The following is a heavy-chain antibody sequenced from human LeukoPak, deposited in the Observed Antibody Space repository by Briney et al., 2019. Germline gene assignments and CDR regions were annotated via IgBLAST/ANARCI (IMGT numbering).Heavy chain of an antibody. CDR3: ARGRVGPSRRTGTMVWFDP. Sequence: ASVKVSCKASGYTFTSYDINWVRQATGQGLEWMGWTNPNSGNTGYAQKFQGRVTITRNTSTSTAYMELSSLRSEDTAFYYCARGRVGPSRRTGTMVWFDPWGQGTLVTVSS. D-gene: IGHD1-7*01. CDR1: GYTFTSYD. CDR2: TNPNSGNT. V-gene: IGHV1-8*03. J-gene: IGHJ5*02.